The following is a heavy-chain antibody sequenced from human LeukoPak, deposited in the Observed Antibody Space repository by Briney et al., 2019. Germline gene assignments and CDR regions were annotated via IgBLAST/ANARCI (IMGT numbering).Heavy chain of an antibody. Sequence: PSGTLSLTCAVSGDSISSSNWWSRVRQPPGKGLEWIGQIYHSGSTNYNPSLKSRVTISLDKSKNQFSLELTSVTAADTAVYYCARSFRYSGYDYYFDPWGQGTLVTVSS. CDR3: ARSFRYSGYDYYFDP. CDR2: IYHSGST. D-gene: IGHD5-12*01. J-gene: IGHJ5*02. V-gene: IGHV4-4*02. CDR1: GDSISSSNW.